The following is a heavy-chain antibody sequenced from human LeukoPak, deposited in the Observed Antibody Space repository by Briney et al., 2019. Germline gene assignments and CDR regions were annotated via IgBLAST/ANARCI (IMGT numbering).Heavy chain of an antibody. D-gene: IGHD2-15*01. V-gene: IGHV3-23*01. Sequence: GGSLRLSCAASGFTFSNHAMSWVRQTPGKGLQWISVISGSGRTTEYADSVKGRFTISRDNSKNTLSLQMNSLRVEDTAIYYCVKNVVVKRYIDCWGQGTLVTVSS. CDR1: GFTFSNHA. CDR2: ISGSGRTT. CDR3: VKNVVVKRYIDC. J-gene: IGHJ4*02.